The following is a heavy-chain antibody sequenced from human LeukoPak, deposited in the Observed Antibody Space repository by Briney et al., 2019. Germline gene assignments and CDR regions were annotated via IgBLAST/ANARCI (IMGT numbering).Heavy chain of an antibody. V-gene: IGHV5-10-1*01. CDR2: IDPSDSYT. J-gene: IGHJ4*02. CDR1: GYSFTSYW. CDR3: ARHYGDYGHYFDY. Sequence: GESLKISCKGSGYSFTSYWISWVRQMPGKGLEWMGRIDPSDSYTNYSPSFQGHVTISADRSISTAYLQWSSLKASDTAMYYCARHYGDYGHYFDYWGQGTLVTVSS. D-gene: IGHD4-17*01.